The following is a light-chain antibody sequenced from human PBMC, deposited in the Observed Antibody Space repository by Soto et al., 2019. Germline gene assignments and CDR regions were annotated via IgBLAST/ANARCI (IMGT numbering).Light chain of an antibody. J-gene: IGLJ2*01. CDR2: DVS. V-gene: IGLV2-11*01. CDR1: SSDVGGYNY. CDR3: CSYAGSSFVV. Sequence: QSALTQPRSVSGSPGQSVTISCTGTSSDVGGYNYVSWYQQHPGKAPKLMIYDVSKRPSGVPGRFSGSKSGNTASLTISGLQAEDEADYYCCSYAGSSFVVFGGGTKVTVL.